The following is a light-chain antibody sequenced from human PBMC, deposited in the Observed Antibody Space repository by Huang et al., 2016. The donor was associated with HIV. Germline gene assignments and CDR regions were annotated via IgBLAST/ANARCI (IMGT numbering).Light chain of an antibody. CDR1: QDIGEY. J-gene: IGKJ2*01. V-gene: IGKV1-33*01. CDR3: QHSDNVPRYT. CDR2: DAS. Sequence: DILLTQSPASLSASLGDRVTITCQASQDIGEYLNWYQHKSGKAPKLLIHDASDLGVGVPSRFSGSGSGTHFTFAISGLQPEDFATYYCQHSDNVPRYTFGQGTRLDI.